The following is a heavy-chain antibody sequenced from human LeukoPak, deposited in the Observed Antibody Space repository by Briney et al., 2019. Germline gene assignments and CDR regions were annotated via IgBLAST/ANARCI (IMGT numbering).Heavy chain of an antibody. V-gene: IGHV4-59*01. CDR2: ISSSGST. CDR3: ARDLRTGWTTALSN. Sequence: SETLSLTCTVSGGSLSGYYWSWIRQPPGKGLEWIGYISSSGSTKYNPSLKSRVTTSRDTSKNQFSLKLTSVTAADTAVYYCARDLRTGWTTALSNWGQGTLVTVSS. CDR1: GGSLSGYY. D-gene: IGHD4-17*01. J-gene: IGHJ4*02.